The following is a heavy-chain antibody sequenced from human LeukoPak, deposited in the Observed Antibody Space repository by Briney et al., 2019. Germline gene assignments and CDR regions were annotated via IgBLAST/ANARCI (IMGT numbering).Heavy chain of an antibody. D-gene: IGHD4-17*01. V-gene: IGHV3-7*01. CDR1: GFTSSDYY. CDR2: IKHDGSDS. CDR3: ARDRRPTIYGGLDS. Sequence: GGSLRLSWAASGFTSSDYYMSWIRQAPGKGLEWVANIKHDGSDSFYVDSVKGRFTISRDNSENSLYLQMHSLRVEDTAMYFCARDRRPTIYGGLDSWGEGTVVTVSS. J-gene: IGHJ4*02.